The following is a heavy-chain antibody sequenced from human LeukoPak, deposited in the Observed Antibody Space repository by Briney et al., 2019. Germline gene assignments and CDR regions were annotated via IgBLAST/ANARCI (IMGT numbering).Heavy chain of an antibody. V-gene: IGHV3-48*03. CDR3: ARGPPGLRYFDWMSGSGDAFDI. D-gene: IGHD3-9*01. CDR1: GFTFSSYE. Sequence: GGAPRLSCADSGFTFSSYEMNWVRPAPGKGVEWVSYISRSGSTIYYADSVKGRFTISRDNAKNSLYLQMNSLRAEDTAVYYCARGPPGLRYFDWMSGSGDAFDIWGQGTMVTVSS. CDR2: ISRSGSTI. J-gene: IGHJ3*02.